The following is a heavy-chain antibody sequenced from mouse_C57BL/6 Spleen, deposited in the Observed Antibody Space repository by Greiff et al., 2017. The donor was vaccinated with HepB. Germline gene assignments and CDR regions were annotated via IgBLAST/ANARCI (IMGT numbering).Heavy chain of an antibody. V-gene: IGHV1-82*01. CDR3: ARGETGLFAY. Sequence: VKLMESGPELVKPGASVKISCKASGYAFSSSWMNWVKQRPGKGLEWIGRIYPGDGDTNYNGKFKGKATLTADKSSSTAYMQLSSLTSEDSAVYFCARGETGLFAYWGQGTLVTVSA. D-gene: IGHD4-1*01. CDR2: IYPGDGDT. CDR1: GYAFSSSW. J-gene: IGHJ3*01.